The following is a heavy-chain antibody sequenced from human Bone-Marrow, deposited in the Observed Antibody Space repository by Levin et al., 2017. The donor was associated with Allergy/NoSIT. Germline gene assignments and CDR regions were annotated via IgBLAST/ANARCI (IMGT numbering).Heavy chain of an antibody. CDR3: ARGRPQYCSGGTCGNYYFDY. Sequence: ASVKVSCKASGYSFTSHYLHWVRQAPGQGLEWMAIINPRGGSTTYAQKFQGRVTMTSDTSTSTVYMELSSLRSDDTAVYYCARGRPQYCSGGTCGNYYFDYWGQGTLVTVSS. D-gene: IGHD2-15*01. CDR1: GYSFTSHY. CDR2: INPRGGST. V-gene: IGHV1-46*01. J-gene: IGHJ4*02.